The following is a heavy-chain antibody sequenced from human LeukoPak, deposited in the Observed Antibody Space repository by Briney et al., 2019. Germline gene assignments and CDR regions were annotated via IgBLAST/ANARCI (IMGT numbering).Heavy chain of an antibody. J-gene: IGHJ6*02. V-gene: IGHV3-53*01. D-gene: IGHD6-13*01. CDR2: IHTGGST. Sequence: GGSLRLSCAASGFTVSSNYMSWVRQAPGKGLEWVSVIHTGGSTYYADSVKGRFTISRDNSKNTLYLQMNSLRAEDTAVYYCAKDSAAAGTWYYYYGMDVWGQGTTVTVSS. CDR1: GFTVSSNY. CDR3: AKDSAAAGTWYYYYGMDV.